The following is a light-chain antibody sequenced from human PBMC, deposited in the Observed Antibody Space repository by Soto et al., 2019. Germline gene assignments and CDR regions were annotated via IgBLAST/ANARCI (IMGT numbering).Light chain of an antibody. CDR2: EVN. J-gene: IGLJ1*01. V-gene: IGLV2-14*01. Sequence: ALTRTSSLSGSPGQSVTISCTGPRSDIGDSNFISWYQHSPGKAPRLLIYEVNNRPSGVSKRFSGSKAGNTASLTISGLLDDDEADYFCASFRSGTILVFGGGTKVTVL. CDR1: RSDIGDSNF. CDR3: ASFRSGTILV.